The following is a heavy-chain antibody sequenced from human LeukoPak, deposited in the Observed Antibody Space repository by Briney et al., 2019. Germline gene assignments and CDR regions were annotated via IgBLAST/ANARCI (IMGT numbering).Heavy chain of an antibody. Sequence: GGSLRLSCAASGFTFSSYGMHWVRQAPGKGLEWVAVISYDGSNKYYAGSVKGRFTISRDNSKNTLYLQMNSLRAEDTAVYYCAKEMGRYYYGSWSARSHYYYYGMDVWDQGTTVTVSS. CDR2: ISYDGSNK. CDR1: GFTFSSYG. J-gene: IGHJ6*02. D-gene: IGHD3-10*01. CDR3: AKEMGRYYYGSWSARSHYYYYGMDV. V-gene: IGHV3-30*18.